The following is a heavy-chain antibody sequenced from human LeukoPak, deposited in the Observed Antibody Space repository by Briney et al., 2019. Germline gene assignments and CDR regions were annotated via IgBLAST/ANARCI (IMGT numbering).Heavy chain of an antibody. J-gene: IGHJ4*02. V-gene: IGHV1-2*02. D-gene: IGHD3-22*01. CDR3: ARVKRRSYYDSYGY. Sequence: ASVKVSCQASGYTFTGYYMHWVRQAPGQGLEWMGWINPNSGGTNYAQKFQGRVTMTRDTSISTAYMELSRLRSDDTAVYYCARVKRRSYYDSYGYWGQGTLVTVSS. CDR1: GYTFTGYY. CDR2: INPNSGGT.